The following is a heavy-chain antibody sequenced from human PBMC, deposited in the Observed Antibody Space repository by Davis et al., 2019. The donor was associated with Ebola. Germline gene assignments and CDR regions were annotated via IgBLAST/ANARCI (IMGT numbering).Heavy chain of an antibody. J-gene: IGHJ4*02. Sequence: ASVKVSCKASGYTFTSYGISWVRQAPGQGLEWMGWISAYNGNTNYAQKLQGRVTMTTDTSTSTAYMELRSLRSDDTAVYYCARVGYYDSSGRIGEIIDYWGQGTLVTVSS. CDR2: ISAYNGNT. V-gene: IGHV1-18*01. D-gene: IGHD3-22*01. CDR1: GYTFTSYG. CDR3: ARVGYYDSSGRIGEIIDY.